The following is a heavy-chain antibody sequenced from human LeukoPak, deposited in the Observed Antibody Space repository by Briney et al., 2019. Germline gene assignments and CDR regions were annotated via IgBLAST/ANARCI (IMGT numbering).Heavy chain of an antibody. D-gene: IGHD4-17*01. CDR3: ARLETTVSAFDI. CDR1: GSRFSTYW. J-gene: IGHJ3*02. CDR2: IYPGDSDT. V-gene: IGHV5-51*01. Sequence: GGPLQISCRGSGSRFSTYWIAGLRQMPGKGLEWMGIIYPGDSDTRYSPSFQGQVTISADKSINTAYLRWSSLKASDTAIYYCARLETTVSAFDIWGPRTMVTVST.